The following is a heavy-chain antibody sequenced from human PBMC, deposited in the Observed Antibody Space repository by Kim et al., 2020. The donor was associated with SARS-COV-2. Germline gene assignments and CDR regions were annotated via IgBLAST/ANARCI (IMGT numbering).Heavy chain of an antibody. V-gene: IGHV3-7*01. J-gene: IGHJ4*01. CDR3: ARAPFYYDSNGFTDY. D-gene: IGHD3-22*01. CDR1: GFTFSRFW. Sequence: GGSLRLSCAASGFTFSRFWMSWVRQAPGKGLEWVANIKHDGSEKYYVDSVKGRFTISRDNAKNSLYLQMNSLRAEDTAVYYCARAPFYYDSNGFTDYWG. CDR2: IKHDGSEK.